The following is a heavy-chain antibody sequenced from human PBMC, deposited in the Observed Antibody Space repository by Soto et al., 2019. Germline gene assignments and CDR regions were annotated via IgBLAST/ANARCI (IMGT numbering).Heavy chain of an antibody. CDR2: INIDGSST. CDR1: GFTFSSYW. D-gene: IGHD3-3*01. V-gene: IGHV3-74*01. J-gene: IGHJ5*02. CDR3: ARGQTFLEWLSLPFDP. Sequence: EVQLVESGGGLVQPGGSLRLSCAASGFTFSSYWMHWVRQAPGKGLVWVSRINIDGSSTSYADSVKGRFTISRDNDKDTLYLQMNSLRAEDTAVYYCARGQTFLEWLSLPFDPWGQGTLVTVSS.